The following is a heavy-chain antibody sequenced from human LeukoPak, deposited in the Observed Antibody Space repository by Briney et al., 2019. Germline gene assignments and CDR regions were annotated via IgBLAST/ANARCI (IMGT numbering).Heavy chain of an antibody. V-gene: IGHV1-8*01. CDR2: MNPNSGNT. CDR3: ARDSRGLYFNHFDI. Sequence: ASVKVSCKASGYTFTSYDINWVRQATGQGLEWMGWMNPNSGNTGYAQKFQGRVAMTRNTSISTAYMELSSLRSEDTAVYYCARDSRGLYFNHFDIWGQGTMVTVSS. D-gene: IGHD2/OR15-2a*01. J-gene: IGHJ3*02. CDR1: GYTFTSYD.